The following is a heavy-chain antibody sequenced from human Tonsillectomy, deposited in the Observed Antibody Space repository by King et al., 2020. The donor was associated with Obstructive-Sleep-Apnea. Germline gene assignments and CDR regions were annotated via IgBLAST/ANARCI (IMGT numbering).Heavy chain of an antibody. Sequence: QVQLQESGPGLVKPSETLSLTCTVSGDSISSSRYYWGWIRQPPGKGLEWIGSIYYSGSTYYNPSLKSRVTISVDTSKNQFSLKLSSVTAADTAVYSCARLRLYWYFDLWGRGTLVTVSS. D-gene: IGHD3-10*01. CDR2: IYYSGST. J-gene: IGHJ2*01. V-gene: IGHV4-39*07. CDR1: GDSISSSRYY. CDR3: ARLRLYWYFDL.